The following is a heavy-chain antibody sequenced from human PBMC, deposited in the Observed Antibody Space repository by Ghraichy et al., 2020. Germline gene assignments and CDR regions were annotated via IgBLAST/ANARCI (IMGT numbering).Heavy chain of an antibody. D-gene: IGHD2-8*01. CDR3: AKAMTLILLGGVAFDS. CDR2: ISGSEVTI. J-gene: IGHJ5*01. V-gene: IGHV3-23*01. Sequence: GESLNISCAASGFTFSSYAMSWVRQTPGKGLEWVSGISGSEVTINYADSVKGRFTISRDNSKNTLYLQMNSLRAEDTAIYFCAKAMTLILLGGVAFDSWGQGALVTVSS. CDR1: GFTFSSYA.